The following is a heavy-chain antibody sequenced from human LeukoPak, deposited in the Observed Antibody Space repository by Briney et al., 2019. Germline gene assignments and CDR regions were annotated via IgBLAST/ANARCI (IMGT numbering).Heavy chain of an antibody. V-gene: IGHV1-2*02. Sequence: ASVKVSCKASGYTFTGYYIHWVRQAPGQGVECVGWINRNSGDTNYAQKFQGRVTMTRDTSISTAYMELSRLRSDDPAVYYCARGGSGSYFSWLDPWGQGTLVTVSS. D-gene: IGHD3-10*01. J-gene: IGHJ5*02. CDR1: GYTFTGYY. CDR3: ARGGSGSYFSWLDP. CDR2: INRNSGDT.